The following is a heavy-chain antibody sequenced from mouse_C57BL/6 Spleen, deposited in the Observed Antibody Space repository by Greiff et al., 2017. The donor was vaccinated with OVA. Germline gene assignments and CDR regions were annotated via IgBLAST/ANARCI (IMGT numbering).Heavy chain of an antibody. J-gene: IGHJ4*01. CDR2: IDPEDGET. D-gene: IGHD2-4*01. CDR3: ARDYDYDEGYAMDY. CDR1: GFNIKDYY. V-gene: IGHV14-2*01. Sequence: EVKLMESGAELVKPGASVKLSCTASGFNIKDYYMHWVKQRTEQGLEWIGRIDPEDGETKYAPKFQGKATITADTSSNTACLQLSSLTSEDTAVYYCARDYDYDEGYAMDYWGQGTSVTVSS.